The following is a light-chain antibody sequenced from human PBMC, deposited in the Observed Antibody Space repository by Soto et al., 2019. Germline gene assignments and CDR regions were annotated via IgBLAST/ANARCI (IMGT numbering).Light chain of an antibody. CDR1: QSVSSNY. V-gene: IGKV3-20*01. CDR3: QRYGSSPLT. CDR2: DAS. Sequence: EIVLTQSPGTPSLSPGERATLSCRASQSVSSNYLAWYKQKPGQAPRLLIYDASSRATGIPDRFSGSGSGTDFTLTISRLEPEDFAVYYCQRYGSSPLTFGGGTKVDIK. J-gene: IGKJ4*01.